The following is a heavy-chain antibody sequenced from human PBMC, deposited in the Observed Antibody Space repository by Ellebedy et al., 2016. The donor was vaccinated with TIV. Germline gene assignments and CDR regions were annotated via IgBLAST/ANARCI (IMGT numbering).Heavy chain of an antibody. Sequence: SETLSLTXTVSSDSIRDYFWSWLRQPPGKGLEWIGYISYSGSTNYNPSLKSRVFISVDTSKNQFSLKLSSVTAADTAVHYCATDWGRAAVLWGQGTLVTVSS. V-gene: IGHV4-59*01. CDR2: ISYSGST. CDR3: ATDWGRAAVL. J-gene: IGHJ4*02. D-gene: IGHD3-16*01. CDR1: SDSIRDYF.